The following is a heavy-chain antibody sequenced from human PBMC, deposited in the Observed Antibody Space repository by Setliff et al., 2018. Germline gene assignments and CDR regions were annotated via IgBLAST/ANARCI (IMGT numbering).Heavy chain of an antibody. J-gene: IGHJ5*02. CDR3: AGDTSSDWAAWFDP. CDR1: GDSISDAS. CDR2: VFYNGAA. V-gene: IGHV4-59*12. D-gene: IGHD3-22*01. Sequence: SETLSLTCTVSGDSISDASTMAWIRQPPGKGLEFIGYVFYNGAAKYDPSLKSRVTMSVDTSKTQFSLKLTSVTAADTAIYYCAGDTSSDWAAWFDPWSQGILVTVSS.